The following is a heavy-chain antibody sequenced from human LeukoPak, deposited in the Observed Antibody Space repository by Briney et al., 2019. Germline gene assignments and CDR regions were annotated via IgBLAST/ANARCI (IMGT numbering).Heavy chain of an antibody. D-gene: IGHD3-16*02. CDR2: INNVGSHI. J-gene: IGHJ4*02. Sequence: GGSLRLSCAASGFTFSSSAMNWVRQAPGKGLEWVSSINNVGSHIYYADSVKGRFTISRDNAKNSLYLQMNSLRAEDTAVYYCARDSRGNWGSYPSFDYWGQGTLVTVSS. CDR1: GFTFSSSA. V-gene: IGHV3-21*01. CDR3: ARDSRGNWGSYPSFDY.